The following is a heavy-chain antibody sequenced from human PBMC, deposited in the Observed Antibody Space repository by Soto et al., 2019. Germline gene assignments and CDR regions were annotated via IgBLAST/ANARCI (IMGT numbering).Heavy chain of an antibody. Sequence: SEPLSLTCTVSVDSITTYYWSRIRQPAGKGLEWIGRIDASGNTNYNPSLNSRVTMSIDTSKKQFSLKLTSVTAADTAIYYCARYSKNWFKTEGRDVWGQGNT. CDR3: ARYSKNWFKTEGRDV. CDR1: VDSITTYY. V-gene: IGHV4-4*07. D-gene: IGHD6-13*01. J-gene: IGHJ6*02. CDR2: IDASGNT.